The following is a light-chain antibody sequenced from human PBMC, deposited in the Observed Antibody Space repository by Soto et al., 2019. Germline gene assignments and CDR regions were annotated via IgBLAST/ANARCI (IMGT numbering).Light chain of an antibody. Sequence: QSALTQPASVSGSPGQSITISCTGTSSDVGGYNYVSWYQQHPGKAPKLIIHEVSNRPSGVSNRFSGSKSGNTASLTISGLQAEDDADYYCSSHGGTNPFHVFGSGTKLTVL. CDR1: SSDVGGYNY. CDR3: SSHGGTNPFHV. J-gene: IGLJ1*01. V-gene: IGLV2-14*01. CDR2: EVS.